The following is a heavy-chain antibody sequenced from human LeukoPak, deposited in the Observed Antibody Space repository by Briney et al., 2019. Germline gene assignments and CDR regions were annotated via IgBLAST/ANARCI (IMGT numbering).Heavy chain of an antibody. J-gene: IGHJ4*02. CDR3: ARSHLYSYGYRQFGY. CDR1: GFTFSSYS. V-gene: IGHV3-21*01. Sequence: PGGSLRLSCAASGFTFSSYSMNWVRQAPGKGLEWVSSIGSSSSYIYYADSVKGRFTISRDNAKNSLYLQMNSLRAEDTAVYYCARSHLYSYGYRQFGYWGQGTLVTVSS. CDR2: IGSSSSYI. D-gene: IGHD5-18*01.